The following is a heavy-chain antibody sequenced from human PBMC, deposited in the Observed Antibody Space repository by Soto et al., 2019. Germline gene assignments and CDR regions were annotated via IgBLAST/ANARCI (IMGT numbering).Heavy chain of an antibody. CDR1: EFTFSNYA. CDR2: ISYDGNNK. Sequence: QVQLVESGGGVVQPGGSLRLSCAASEFTFSNYAMHWVRQPPGKGLQWLAVISYDGNNKYYAHSVEGQFTISRDNSKNTVYLQWNSLGIEDTSVYYCAGGPAYSDSDFAYWGQGTLVTVSS. CDR3: AGGPAYSDSDFAY. J-gene: IGHJ4*02. V-gene: IGHV3-30*03. D-gene: IGHD4-17*01.